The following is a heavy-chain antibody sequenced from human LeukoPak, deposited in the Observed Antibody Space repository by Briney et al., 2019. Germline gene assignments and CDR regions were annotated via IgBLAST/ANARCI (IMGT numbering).Heavy chain of an antibody. J-gene: IGHJ6*02. Sequence: ASVKVSCKASGYTFTGYYMHWVRQAPGQGLEWMGWINPNSGGTNYAQKFQGRVTMTRDTSISTAYMELSRLRSDDTAVYYCARTAAPAAINYYYYGMDVWGQGTTVTVSS. CDR3: ARTAAPAAINYYYYGMDV. V-gene: IGHV1-2*02. CDR1: GYTFTGYY. CDR2: INPNSGGT. D-gene: IGHD2-2*01.